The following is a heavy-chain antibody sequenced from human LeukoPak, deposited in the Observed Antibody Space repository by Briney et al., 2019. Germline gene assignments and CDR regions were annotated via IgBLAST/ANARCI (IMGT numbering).Heavy chain of an antibody. D-gene: IGHD5-18*01. CDR3: ARDDHSYGIY. J-gene: IGHJ4*02. V-gene: IGHV3-30-3*01. Sequence: GGSLRLSCAASGFTFSSYAMHWVRQAPGKGLEWVAVISYDGSNKYYADSVRGRFTISRDNSKNTLYLQMNSLRAEDTAVYYCARDDHSYGIYWGQGTLVTVSS. CDR1: GFTFSSYA. CDR2: ISYDGSNK.